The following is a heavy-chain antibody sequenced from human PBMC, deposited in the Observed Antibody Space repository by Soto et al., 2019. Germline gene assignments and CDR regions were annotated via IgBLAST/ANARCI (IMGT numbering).Heavy chain of an antibody. CDR2: INWNGGST. V-gene: IGHV3-20*01. CDR3: ARDLPDYIWGSYPGNRRFYMDV. Sequence: PGGSLRLCCAASGFTFDDYGMSWVRQAPGKGLEWVSGINWNGGSTGYADSVKGRFTIARDNAKNSLYLQMNSLRAEDTALYHCARDLPDYIWGSYPGNRRFYMDVWGKGTTVTVSS. D-gene: IGHD3-16*02. J-gene: IGHJ6*03. CDR1: GFTFDDYG.